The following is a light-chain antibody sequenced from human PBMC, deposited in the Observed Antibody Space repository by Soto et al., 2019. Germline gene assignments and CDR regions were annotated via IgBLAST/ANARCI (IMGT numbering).Light chain of an antibody. Sequence: DIQMTQSPSTLSASVGDRVTITCRASQSISSWLAWYQQKPGKAPKLLIYKASSLESGVPSRFSGSGSGKEFTLTISSLQPNESAASYCQQYNTYSWTFGHGTKVEIK. CDR3: QQYNTYSWT. CDR1: QSISSW. J-gene: IGKJ1*01. CDR2: KAS. V-gene: IGKV1-5*03.